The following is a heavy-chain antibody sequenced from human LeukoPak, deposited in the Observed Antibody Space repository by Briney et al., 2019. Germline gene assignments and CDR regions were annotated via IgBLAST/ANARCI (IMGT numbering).Heavy chain of an antibody. D-gene: IGHD5-24*01. J-gene: IGHJ4*02. CDR2: MHYRGTT. Sequence: SETLSLTCTVSGVSISSSNNFWGWIRQPPGKGLEWVGRMHYRGTTYSNPSLKSRVTICVDTSKTQFCLKLSAVTAADTAVYYCARHEEEDGYNAKTFDFWGQGTLVTVSS. V-gene: IGHV4-39*01. CDR3: ARHEEEDGYNAKTFDF. CDR1: GVSISSSNNF.